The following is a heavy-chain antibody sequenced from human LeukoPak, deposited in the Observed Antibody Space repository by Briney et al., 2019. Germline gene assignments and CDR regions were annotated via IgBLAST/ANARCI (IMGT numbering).Heavy chain of an antibody. CDR1: GYSISSGYY. J-gene: IGHJ4*02. CDR3: ARASSGYLDY. Sequence: PSETLSLTCTVSGYSISSGYYWGWIRQPPGKGLEWIGSVYHSGSTYYNPSLKSRVTISVDTSKNQFSLKLSSVTAADTAVYYCARASSGYLDYWGQGTLVTVSS. D-gene: IGHD3-22*01. CDR2: VYHSGST. V-gene: IGHV4-38-2*02.